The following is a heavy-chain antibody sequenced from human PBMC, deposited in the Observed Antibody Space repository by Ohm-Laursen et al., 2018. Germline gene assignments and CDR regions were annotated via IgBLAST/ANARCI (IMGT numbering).Heavy chain of an antibody. Sequence: SLRLSCAASGFTFSRHGMHWVRQAPGKGLEWVAVISHDGSHVYYVDSVKGRFTISRDNSKNTLYLQMNSLRAEDTAVYYCARDTAGDWGQGTLVTVSS. CDR3: ARDTAGD. CDR2: ISHDGSHV. V-gene: IGHV3-30*03. J-gene: IGHJ4*02. D-gene: IGHD3-10*01. CDR1: GFTFSRHG.